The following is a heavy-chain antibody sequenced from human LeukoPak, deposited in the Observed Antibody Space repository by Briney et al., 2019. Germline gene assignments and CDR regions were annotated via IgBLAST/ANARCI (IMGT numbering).Heavy chain of an antibody. Sequence: GGSLRLSCAASGFTFTNYCMSWVRQAPGKGLEWVANINQDGSEKYYVDSVKGRFTISRDNAKNSLYLQMNSLRAEDTAIYYCATYRQVLLPFESWGQGTLVTVSS. D-gene: IGHD2-8*02. CDR3: ATYRQVLLPFES. V-gene: IGHV3-7*03. CDR1: GFTFTNYC. J-gene: IGHJ4*02. CDR2: INQDGSEK.